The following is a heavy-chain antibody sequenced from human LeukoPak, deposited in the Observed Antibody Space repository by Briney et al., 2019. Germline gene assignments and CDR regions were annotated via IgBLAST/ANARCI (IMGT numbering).Heavy chain of an antibody. Sequence: GGSVSLPRAVSGFIYNKCAMSRAPQAPGRGPELVSGGGSTYYADSVKGRFTISRDNSRNTLYLQMNSLTAAHSAVYYCARGHCSGWFYFDSWGQGTLVAVSS. CDR2: GGST. V-gene: IGHV3-23*01. J-gene: IGHJ4*02. CDR3: ARGHCSGWFYFDS. CDR1: GFIYNKCA. D-gene: IGHD6-19*01.